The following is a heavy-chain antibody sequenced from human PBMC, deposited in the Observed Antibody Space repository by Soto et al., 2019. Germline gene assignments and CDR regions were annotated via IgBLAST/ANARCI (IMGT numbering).Heavy chain of an antibody. CDR3: ARAPYYYDSSGYYYYYYYMDV. Sequence: ASVKVSCKASGYTFTSYAMHWVRQAPGQRLEWMGWINAGNGNTKYSQKFQGRVTITRDTSASTAYMELSSLRSEDTAVYYCARAPYYYDSSGYYYYYYYMDVWGKGTTVTVSS. CDR1: GYTFTSYA. J-gene: IGHJ6*03. V-gene: IGHV1-3*01. D-gene: IGHD3-22*01. CDR2: INAGNGNT.